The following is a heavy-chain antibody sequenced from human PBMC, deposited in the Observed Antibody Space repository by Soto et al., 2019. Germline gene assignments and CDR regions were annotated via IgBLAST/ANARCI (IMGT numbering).Heavy chain of an antibody. CDR2: IDPSDSYT. Sequence: GESLKSSCKGSGYSFTSYWISWVRQMPGKGLEWMGRIDPSDSYTNYSPSFQGHVTISADKSISTAYLQWSSLKASDTAMYYCARPFGTPETVSGMDVWGQGTTVTVS. CDR3: ARPFGTPETVSGMDV. V-gene: IGHV5-10-1*01. D-gene: IGHD3-10*01. CDR1: GYSFTSYW. J-gene: IGHJ6*02.